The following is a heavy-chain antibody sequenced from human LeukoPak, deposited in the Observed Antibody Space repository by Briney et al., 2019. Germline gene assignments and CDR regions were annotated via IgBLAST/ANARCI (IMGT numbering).Heavy chain of an antibody. CDR3: AKELGKFDY. CDR1: GLPIADFA. J-gene: IGHJ4*02. V-gene: IGHV3-43*02. D-gene: IGHD3-3*02. CDR2: ISGGGVGT. Sequence: GESMRLSCVASGLPIADFAMHWVRQAPGKGLEWVSLISGGGVGTFHADSVKGRFSISRDKSKNSLYLEMTSLRTEDAAMYYCAKELGKFDYWGQGTLVGVSS.